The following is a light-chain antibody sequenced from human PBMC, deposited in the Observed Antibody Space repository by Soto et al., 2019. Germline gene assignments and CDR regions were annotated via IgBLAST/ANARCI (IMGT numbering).Light chain of an antibody. V-gene: IGKV3-15*01. CDR2: GAS. J-gene: IGKJ5*01. CDR1: QGVSSN. CDR3: QQYNEWPIT. Sequence: EIVMTQSPATLSVSPGERATLSCRASQGVSSNLAWYQQKPGQSPRLLIYGASTRATGIPARFSGSGSGTEFTLTITSLQSEDFAVYYCQQYNEWPITFGQGTRLEIK.